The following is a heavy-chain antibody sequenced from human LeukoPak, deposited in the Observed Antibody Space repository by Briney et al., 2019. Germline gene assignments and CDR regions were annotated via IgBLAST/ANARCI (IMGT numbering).Heavy chain of an antibody. CDR3: AKDRGIISDY. CDR2: ISSSSSYL. J-gene: IGHJ4*02. D-gene: IGHD3-10*01. Sequence: PGGSLRLSCAASGFTLSNYNMNWVRQAPGKGLEWVSSISSSSSYLFFANSVKGRFTISRDNSKNTLYLQMNSLRAEDTAVYYCAKDRGIISDYWGQGTLVTVSS. V-gene: IGHV3-21*04. CDR1: GFTLSNYN.